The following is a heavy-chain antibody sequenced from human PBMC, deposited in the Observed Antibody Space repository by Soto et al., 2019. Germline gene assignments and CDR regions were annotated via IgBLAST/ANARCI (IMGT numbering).Heavy chain of an antibody. CDR2: ISGSGVST. Sequence: EVQLLESGGGLVQPGGSLRLSCAASGFTFSSYAMSWVRQAPGKGLEWVSSISGSGVSTYYADSVKGRFTISRDNSKNTLYLQMNSLRAEDSAVYYCAKVRGGHDYDYWGQGTLVTVSS. D-gene: IGHD5-12*01. V-gene: IGHV3-23*01. CDR1: GFTFSSYA. J-gene: IGHJ4*02. CDR3: AKVRGGHDYDY.